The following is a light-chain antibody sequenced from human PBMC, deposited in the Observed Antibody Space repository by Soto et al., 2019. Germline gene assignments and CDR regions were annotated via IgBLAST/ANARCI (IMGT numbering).Light chain of an antibody. J-gene: IGLJ3*02. CDR3: AAWDASLNAWV. Sequence: QSVPTQPPSACQTPGQRVTISCAGSRSNDGRNFVSWDRHVPGTAPKLLICSPDQRPSGIPERLSASRSGTAASLAISGLRSEDGAFYYCAAWDASLNAWVFGGGTQLTVL. V-gene: IGLV1-44*01. CDR2: SPD. CDR1: RSNDGRNF.